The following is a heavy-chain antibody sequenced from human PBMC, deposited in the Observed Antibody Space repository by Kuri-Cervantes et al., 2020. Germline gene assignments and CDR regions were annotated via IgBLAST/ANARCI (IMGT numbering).Heavy chain of an antibody. CDR2: ISGSGFST. J-gene: IGHJ6*03. D-gene: IGHD2-2*01. CDR3: AKSKGSQHYMDV. Sequence: GESLKISCAASEFTFSNFAMSWVRQAPGKGLEWVSVISGSGFSTHYADSVKGRFTISRDNSKNTLYLQMNSLRAGDTAVYYCAKSKGSQHYMDVWGKGTTVTVSS. V-gene: IGHV3-23*01. CDR1: EFTFSNFA.